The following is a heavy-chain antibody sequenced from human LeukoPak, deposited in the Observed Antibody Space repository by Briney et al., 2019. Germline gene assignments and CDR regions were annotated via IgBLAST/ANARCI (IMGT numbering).Heavy chain of an antibody. CDR1: GGSNSSGSYY. V-gene: IGHV4-61*02. CDR2: IYTSGST. Sequence: PSETLSLTCTVSGGSNSSGSYYWSWIRQPAGKGLEWIGRIYTSGSTNYNPSLKSRVTISVDTSKNQFSLKLSSVTAADTAVYYCARAGGSYRSYAFDIWGQGTMVTVSS. D-gene: IGHD1-26*01. J-gene: IGHJ3*02. CDR3: ARAGGSYRSYAFDI.